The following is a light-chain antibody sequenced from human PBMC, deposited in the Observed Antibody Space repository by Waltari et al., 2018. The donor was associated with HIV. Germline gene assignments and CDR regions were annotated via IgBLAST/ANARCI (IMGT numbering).Light chain of an antibody. V-gene: IGLV1-44*01. CDR1: TSNIGRNT. CDR2: GKN. CDR3: ASWDDSLNGPV. Sequence: QSVLTQPPSASGTPEQRVTISCSGTTSNIGRNTVSWFQQFPGTAPKVLIYGKNQRPFGVPDRFSGSKSGTSSSLAISGLQSEDEADYYCASWDDSLNGPVFGGGTKLTVV. J-gene: IGLJ2*01.